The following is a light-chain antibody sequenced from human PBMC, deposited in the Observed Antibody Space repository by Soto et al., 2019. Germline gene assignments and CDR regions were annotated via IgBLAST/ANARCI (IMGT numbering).Light chain of an antibody. J-gene: IGLJ1*01. Sequence: QSVLTQPASVSGSPGQSITISCTGTRSDFGGYNYVSWYQQHPGKAPKLMIYEVSNRPSGVSNRFSGSKSGNTASLTISGLQAEDEADYYCSSYTSSSPYVFGTGTKLTVL. CDR1: RSDFGGYNY. CDR2: EVS. CDR3: SSYTSSSPYV. V-gene: IGLV2-14*01.